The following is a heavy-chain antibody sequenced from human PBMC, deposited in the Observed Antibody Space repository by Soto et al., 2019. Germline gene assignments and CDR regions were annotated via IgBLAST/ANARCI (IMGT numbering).Heavy chain of an antibody. Sequence: SETLSLTCTVSGDSISIYNWNWIRQSPGKGLEWIGYAHYSGGTLYNPSLNGRVTISLDTSKNQFSLKLSSVTAADTAVYYCARGRLDDFCAGHLDYLASWSLGTLVPVSS. CDR3: ARGRLDDFCAGHLDYLAS. V-gene: IGHV4-59*08. CDR1: GDSISIYN. D-gene: IGHD3-3*01. J-gene: IGHJ1*01. CDR2: AHYSGGT.